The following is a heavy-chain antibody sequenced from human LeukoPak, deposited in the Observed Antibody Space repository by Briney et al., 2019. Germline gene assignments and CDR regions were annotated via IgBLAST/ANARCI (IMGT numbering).Heavy chain of an antibody. CDR2: IYPGDSDT. CDR3: ARRIKDYYDSSGYKEYYFDY. J-gene: IGHJ4*02. CDR1: GYSFTSYW. Sequence: GESLKISCKGSGYSFTSYWIGWVRQMPGKGLEWMGIIYPGDSDTRYSPAFQGHVTISADKSISTAYLQWSSLKASDTDMYYCARRIKDYYDSSGYKEYYFDYWGQGTLVTVSS. V-gene: IGHV5-51*01. D-gene: IGHD3-22*01.